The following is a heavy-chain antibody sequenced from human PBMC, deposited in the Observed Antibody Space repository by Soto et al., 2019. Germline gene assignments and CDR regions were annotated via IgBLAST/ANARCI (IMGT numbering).Heavy chain of an antibody. J-gene: IGHJ4*02. CDR3: ARAYYDSSGWRVFDY. CDR2: IYYSGST. Sequence: PSETLSLTCTVSGGSISSYYWSWIRQPPGEGLEWIDYIYYSGSTNYNPSLKSRVTISVDTSKNQFSLKLSSVTAADTAVYYCARAYYDSSGWRVFDYWGQGTLVTSPQ. CDR1: GGSISSYY. V-gene: IGHV4-59*01. D-gene: IGHD3-22*01.